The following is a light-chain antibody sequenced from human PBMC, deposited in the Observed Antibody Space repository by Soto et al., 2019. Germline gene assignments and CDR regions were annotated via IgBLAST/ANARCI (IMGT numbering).Light chain of an antibody. Sequence: EIVMTQSPATLSVSPGERATLSCRASQSISTELAWYQQKPGKPPRLLIYSASTRATGVPARFTGSGSGSEFTLTISGLQSEDFAVYYCQQGHNWPITFGQGTRLEI. CDR3: QQGHNWPIT. V-gene: IGKV3-15*01. CDR2: SAS. J-gene: IGKJ2*01. CDR1: QSISTE.